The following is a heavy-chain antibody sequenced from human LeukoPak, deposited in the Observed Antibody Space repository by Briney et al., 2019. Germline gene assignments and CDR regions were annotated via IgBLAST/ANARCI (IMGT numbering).Heavy chain of an antibody. CDR2: IIPIFGTA. Sequence: ASVKVSCKASGYAFTGYYMHWVRQAPGQGLEWMGGIIPIFGTANYAQKFQGRVTITTDESTSTAYMELSSLRSEDTAVYYCARGVLLWFGESHTLYYYYMDVWGKGTTVTVSS. D-gene: IGHD3-10*01. J-gene: IGHJ6*03. CDR3: ARGVLLWFGESHTLYYYYMDV. CDR1: GYAFTGYY. V-gene: IGHV1-69*05.